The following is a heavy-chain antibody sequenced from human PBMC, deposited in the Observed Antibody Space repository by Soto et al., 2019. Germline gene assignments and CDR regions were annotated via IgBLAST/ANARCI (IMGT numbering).Heavy chain of an antibody. CDR2: IYYSGST. V-gene: IGHV4-39*02. Sequence: SETLSLTCTVSGGSISSSSYYWGWIRQPPGRGLEWIGSIYYSGSTYYNPSLKSRVTISVDTSKNQFSLKLSSVTAADTAVYYCARDVRRAAAAGTFDYWGQGTLVTVSS. D-gene: IGHD6-13*01. CDR3: ARDVRRAAAAGTFDY. CDR1: GGSISSSSYY. J-gene: IGHJ4*02.